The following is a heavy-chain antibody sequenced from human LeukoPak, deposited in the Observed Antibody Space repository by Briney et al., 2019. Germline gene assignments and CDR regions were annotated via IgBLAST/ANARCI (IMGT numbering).Heavy chain of an antibody. D-gene: IGHD3-22*01. CDR3: ARDRYDSSGYFIDY. J-gene: IGHJ4*02. CDR2: ISYDGNNK. CDR1: GFTFSSYG. Sequence: GGSLRLSCAASGFTFSSYGMHWVRQAPGKGLEWVAVISYDGNNKYYADSVKGRFTISRDNSKNTLYLQMNSLRAEDTAVYYCARDRYDSSGYFIDYWGQGTLVTVSS. V-gene: IGHV3-30*03.